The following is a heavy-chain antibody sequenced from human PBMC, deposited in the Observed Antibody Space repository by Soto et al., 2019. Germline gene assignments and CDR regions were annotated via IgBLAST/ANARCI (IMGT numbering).Heavy chain of an antibody. V-gene: IGHV4-34*01. CDR2: INHSGST. J-gene: IGHJ4*02. D-gene: IGHD4-17*01. Sequence: QVQLQQWGAGLLKPSETLSLTCAVYGGSFSGYYWSWIRQPPGKGLEWIGEINHSGSTNYNPSLKSRVTISVDTAKNQFSLKLSSVTAADTAVYYCARAGRAVTYDYWGQGTLVTVSS. CDR3: ARAGRAVTYDY. CDR1: GGSFSGYY.